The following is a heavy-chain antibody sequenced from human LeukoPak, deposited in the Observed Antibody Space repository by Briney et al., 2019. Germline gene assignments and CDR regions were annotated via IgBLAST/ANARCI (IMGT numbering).Heavy chain of an antibody. J-gene: IGHJ4*02. D-gene: IGHD6-13*01. V-gene: IGHV3-33*01. CDR3: AREQLVSPYFDY. CDR2: IWYDGSNK. Sequence: GRSLRLSRAASGFTFSSYGMHWVRQAPGKGLEWVAVIWYDGSNKYYADSVKGRFTISRDNSKNTLYLQMNSLRAEDTAVYYRAREQLVSPYFDYWGQGTLVTVSS. CDR1: GFTFSSYG.